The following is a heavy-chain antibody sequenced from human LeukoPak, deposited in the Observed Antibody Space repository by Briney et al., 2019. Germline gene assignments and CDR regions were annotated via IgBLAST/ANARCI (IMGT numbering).Heavy chain of an antibody. CDR1: GFTFSSYS. Sequence: GGSLRLSCAPFGFTFSSYSMNWVRQAPGVGLEWVSSISSSSLYIYYADSVKGRFTISRDNAKNSLYLQMNSLRVEDTAVYYCVRVGGYAFDYWGQGTLVTVSS. J-gene: IGHJ4*02. CDR3: VRVGGYAFDY. D-gene: IGHD5-12*01. V-gene: IGHV3-21*01. CDR2: ISSSSLYI.